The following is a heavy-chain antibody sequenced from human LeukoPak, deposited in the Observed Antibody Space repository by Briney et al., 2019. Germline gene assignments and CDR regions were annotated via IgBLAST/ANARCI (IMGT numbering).Heavy chain of an antibody. V-gene: IGHV1-18*04. Sequence: SVKVSCKASGYTFTSYGISWVRQAPGQGLEWMGWISAYNGNTNYAQKLQGRVTMTTDTSTGTAYMELRSLRSDDTAVYYCARDDPDRGDGMDVWGKGTTVTVSS. CDR3: ARDDPDRGDGMDV. CDR2: ISAYNGNT. CDR1: GYTFTSYG. D-gene: IGHD4-17*01. J-gene: IGHJ6*04.